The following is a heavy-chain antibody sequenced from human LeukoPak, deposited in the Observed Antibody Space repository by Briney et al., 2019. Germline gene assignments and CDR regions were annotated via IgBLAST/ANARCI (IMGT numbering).Heavy chain of an antibody. CDR3: ARPRDDYNYAFDY. D-gene: IGHD5-24*01. Sequence: GESLKISCKGSGYSFTSYWIGWVRQMPGTGLEXMGIIYPGDSDXXXXPSXXGQXTISIDKSISTAYLQWSSLKASDTAMYYCARPRDDYNYAFDYWGQGTLVTVSS. V-gene: IGHV5-51*01. CDR2: IYPGDSDX. CDR1: GYSFTSYW. J-gene: IGHJ4*02.